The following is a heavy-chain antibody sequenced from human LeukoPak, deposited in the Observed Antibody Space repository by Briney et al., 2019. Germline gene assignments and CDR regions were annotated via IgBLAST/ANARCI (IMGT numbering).Heavy chain of an antibody. CDR1: GYSFTSYW. CDR2: FYPGDSDT. J-gene: IGHJ5*02. Sequence: GESLKISCKASGYSFTSYWIGWVRQLPGKGLEWMGIFYPGDSDTRYSPSFQGQVTISADKSISTAYLQWSSLKASDTAIYYCARCRPFFDPWGQGTLVTVSS. CDR3: ARCRPFFDP. V-gene: IGHV5-51*01.